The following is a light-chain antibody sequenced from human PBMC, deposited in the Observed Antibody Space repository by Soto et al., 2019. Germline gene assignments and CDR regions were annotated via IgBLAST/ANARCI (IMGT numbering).Light chain of an antibody. CDR2: DVT. V-gene: IGLV2-14*01. CDR1: SSDVGGYIY. Sequence: VLTQPASVSGSPGQSITISCTGTSSDVGGYIYVSWYQQHPGKAPKLMIYDVTSRPSGVSYRFFGSKSGNTASLTISGLQAEDEADYYCSSYTTSSSYVFGTGTKVTVL. J-gene: IGLJ1*01. CDR3: SSYTTSSSYV.